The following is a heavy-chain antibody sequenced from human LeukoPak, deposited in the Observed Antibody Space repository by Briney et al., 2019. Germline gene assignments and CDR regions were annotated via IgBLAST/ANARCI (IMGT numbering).Heavy chain of an antibody. CDR3: ARVRGGYYFDY. V-gene: IGHV3-7*04. J-gene: IGHJ4*02. Sequence: GGSLRLSCAASGFIFSSYWMSWVRQAPGEGLEWVANVNQDGSDKYYLDSVKGRFTISRSNAKNSLYLQMNSLRAEDTAVYYCARVRGGYYFDYWGQGTLVTVSS. CDR2: VNQDGSDK. D-gene: IGHD3-16*01. CDR1: GFIFSSYW.